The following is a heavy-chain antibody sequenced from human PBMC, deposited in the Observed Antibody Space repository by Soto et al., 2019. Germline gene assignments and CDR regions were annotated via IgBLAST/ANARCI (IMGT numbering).Heavy chain of an antibody. Sequence: SVKVSCQASAVTFTISAVHWVRKARGQRVEWIGWIVVVSGNTNYARKCQARVTIIRAMSTSPAYGELSGLTSAETAVDCCAAALGSSGYYHLDYWPQATRV. CDR1: AVTFTISA. CDR2: IVVVSGNT. J-gene: IGHJ4*02. V-gene: IGHV1-58*01. CDR3: AAALGSSGYYHLDY. D-gene: IGHD3-22*01.